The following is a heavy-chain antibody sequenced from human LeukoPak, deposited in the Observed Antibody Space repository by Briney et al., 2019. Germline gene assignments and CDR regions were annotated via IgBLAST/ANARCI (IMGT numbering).Heavy chain of an antibody. CDR3: ARGVVPAAILPSDDAFDI. CDR1: GGSFSGYY. J-gene: IGHJ3*02. D-gene: IGHD2-2*02. Sequence: KSSETLSLTCAVYGGSFSGYYWSWIRQPPGKGLEWIGEINHSGSTNYNPSLKSRVTISVDTSKNQFSLKLSSVTAADTAVYYCARGVVPAAILPSDDAFDIWGQGTMVTVSS. V-gene: IGHV4-34*01. CDR2: INHSGST.